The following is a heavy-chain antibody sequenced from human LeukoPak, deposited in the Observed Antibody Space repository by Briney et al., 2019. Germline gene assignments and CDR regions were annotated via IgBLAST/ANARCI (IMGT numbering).Heavy chain of an antibody. V-gene: IGHV3-33*01. CDR1: GFTFSSYG. Sequence: SGGSLRLSCAASGFTFSSYGMHWVRQAPGKGLEWVAVIWYDGSNKYYADSVKGRFTISRDNSKNTLYLQMNSLRAEDTAVYYCARSYYYGSSHTVDYWGQGTLVTVSS. D-gene: IGHD3-22*01. CDR2: IWYDGSNK. J-gene: IGHJ4*02. CDR3: ARSYYYGSSHTVDY.